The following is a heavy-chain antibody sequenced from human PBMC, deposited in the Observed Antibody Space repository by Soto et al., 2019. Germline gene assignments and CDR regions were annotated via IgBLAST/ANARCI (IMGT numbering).Heavy chain of an antibody. CDR3: ARDGQSAAASGFDP. D-gene: IGHD6-13*01. J-gene: IGHJ5*02. Sequence: QVQLVESGGGVVQPGRSLRLSCAASGVTFSSYGMHWVRQAPGKGLEWVAVIWYDGSNKYYADSVKGRFTISRDNSKNTLYLQMNSLRAEDTAVYYSARDGQSAAASGFDPWGQGTLVTVSS. V-gene: IGHV3-33*01. CDR1: GVTFSSYG. CDR2: IWYDGSNK.